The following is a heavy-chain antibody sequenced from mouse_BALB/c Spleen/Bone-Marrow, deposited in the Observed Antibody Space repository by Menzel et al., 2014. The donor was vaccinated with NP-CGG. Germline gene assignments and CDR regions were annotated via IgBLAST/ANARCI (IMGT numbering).Heavy chain of an antibody. CDR3: AREMIKGFAY. J-gene: IGHJ3*01. D-gene: IGHD2-4*01. CDR2: INPGSGGT. Sequence: QVQLKQSGAELVRPGTSVKVSCKASGYAFTNYLIDWVKQRPGQGLEWIGVINPGSGGTNYNEKFKGKATLTADKSSSTAYMQLSSLTSDDSAVYFCAREMIKGFAYWGQGTLVTVSA. V-gene: IGHV1-54*01. CDR1: GYAFTNYL.